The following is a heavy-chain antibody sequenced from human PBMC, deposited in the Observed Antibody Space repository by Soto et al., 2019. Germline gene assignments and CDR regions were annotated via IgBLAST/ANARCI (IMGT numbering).Heavy chain of an antibody. CDR1: GFTVSSYA. D-gene: IGHD6-13*01. CDR3: AQDRTYSSRPPSGP. V-gene: IGHV3-23*01. CDR2: ISGSGGDP. Sequence: GGSLRLSCAASGFTVSSYAMTWVRQAPGKGLEWVSAISGSGGDPYYADSVKGRFTISRDNFKNTLYLQMNSLRAEDTAVYYCAQDRTYSSRPPSGPWGQGTLVTVSS. J-gene: IGHJ5*02.